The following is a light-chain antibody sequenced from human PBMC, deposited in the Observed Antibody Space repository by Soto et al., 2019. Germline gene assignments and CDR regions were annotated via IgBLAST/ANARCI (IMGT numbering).Light chain of an antibody. CDR1: QSVSNNY. J-gene: IGKJ1*01. CDR2: GAS. V-gene: IGKV3-20*01. Sequence: KVMPQSPSTLSVSPGERSAVACVSSQSVSNNYLAWYQQKPGQAPRLLIYGASNRATGIPDRFSGSGSGTDFTLTISRLEPEDFAVYYCQQYGRSPWTFGQGTKVDIK. CDR3: QQYGRSPWT.